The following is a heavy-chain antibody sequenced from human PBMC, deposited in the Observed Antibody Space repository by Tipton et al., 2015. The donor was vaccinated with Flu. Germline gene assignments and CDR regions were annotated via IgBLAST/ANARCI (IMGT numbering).Heavy chain of an antibody. D-gene: IGHD2-2*01. CDR3: ARDDRVVVVPAAMGFLYGTDV. V-gene: IGHV4-34*01. J-gene: IGHJ6*02. Sequence: TLSLTCAVYGGSFSGYYWSWIRQPPGKGLEWIGEINHSGSTNYNPSLKSRVTISVDTSKNQFSLKLSSVTAADTAVYYCARDDRVVVVPAAMGFLYGTDVWGQGTTVTVSS. CDR2: INHSGST. CDR1: GGSFSGYY.